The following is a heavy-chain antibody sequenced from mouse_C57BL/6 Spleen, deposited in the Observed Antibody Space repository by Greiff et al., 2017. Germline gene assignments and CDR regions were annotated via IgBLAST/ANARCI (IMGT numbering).Heavy chain of an antibody. J-gene: IGHJ1*03. CDR3: ARRDSNGYFDV. V-gene: IGHV1-81*01. D-gene: IGHD2-5*01. CDR1: GYTFTSYG. Sequence: QVQLQQSGAELARPGASVKLSCKASGYTFTSYGISWVKQRTGQGLEWIGEIYPRSGNTYYNEKFKGKATLTADKSSSTAYMELRSLTSEDSAVYFCARRDSNGYFDVWGTGTTVTVSS. CDR2: IYPRSGNT.